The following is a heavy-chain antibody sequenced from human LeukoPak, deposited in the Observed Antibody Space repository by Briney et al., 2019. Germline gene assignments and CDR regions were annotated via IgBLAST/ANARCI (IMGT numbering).Heavy chain of an antibody. CDR1: GGSFSGYY. J-gene: IGHJ5*02. Sequence: SETLSLTCAVYGGSFSGYYWSWIRQPPGKGLEWIGEINHSGSTNYNPSLKSRVTISVDTSKNQFSLKLSSVTAADTAVYYCARSPVTLWFGELLSLPRGYNWFDPWGQGTLVTVSS. V-gene: IGHV4-34*01. CDR3: ARSPVTLWFGELLSLPRGYNWFDP. CDR2: INHSGST. D-gene: IGHD3-10*01.